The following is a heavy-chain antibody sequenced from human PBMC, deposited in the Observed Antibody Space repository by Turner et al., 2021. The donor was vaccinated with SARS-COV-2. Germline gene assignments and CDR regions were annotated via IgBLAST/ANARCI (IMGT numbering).Heavy chain of an antibody. CDR3: VSYYYDSSGYHYAFDY. CDR2: IYYSGST. D-gene: IGHD3-22*01. Sequence: QVQLQESGPGLVKPSETLSLTCTVSGGSISSYYWSWIRQPPVKGLEWIGYIYYSGSTNYNPSLKSRVTISVDTSKNQFSLKLSSVTAADTAVYYCVSYYYDSSGYHYAFDYWGQGTLVTVSS. CDR1: GGSISSYY. V-gene: IGHV4-59*01. J-gene: IGHJ4*02.